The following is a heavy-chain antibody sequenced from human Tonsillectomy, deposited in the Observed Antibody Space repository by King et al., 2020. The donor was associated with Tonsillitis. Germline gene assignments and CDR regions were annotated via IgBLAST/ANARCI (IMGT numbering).Heavy chain of an antibody. CDR1: GYTFTSYG. CDR2: ISAYNGNT. CDR3: ASIVGATRRYFYYGMDG. D-gene: IGHD1-26*01. Sequence: QLVQSGAEVKKPGASVKVSCKASGYTFTSYGISWVRQAPGQGLEWMGWISAYNGNTNYAQKPQGRVTMTTDTSTNTAYMELRSLRSDDTAVYYCASIVGATRRYFYYGMDGWGRGTTVTVSS. J-gene: IGHJ6*02. V-gene: IGHV1-18*01.